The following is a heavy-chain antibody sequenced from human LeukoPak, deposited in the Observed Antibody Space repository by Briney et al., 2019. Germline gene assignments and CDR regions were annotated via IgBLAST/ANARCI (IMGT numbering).Heavy chain of an antibody. Sequence: GGSLRLSFAASGFIFSNNWMSWVRQAPGKGLEWVANINPGGSEENYVDSAKGRFTISGDNAKSSLYLQMNSLRPEDTAVYYCIKGGGSGWPFDYWGQGTLVTVSS. J-gene: IGHJ4*02. V-gene: IGHV3-7*03. CDR3: IKGGGSGWPFDY. CDR2: INPGGSEE. D-gene: IGHD6-19*01. CDR1: GFIFSNNW.